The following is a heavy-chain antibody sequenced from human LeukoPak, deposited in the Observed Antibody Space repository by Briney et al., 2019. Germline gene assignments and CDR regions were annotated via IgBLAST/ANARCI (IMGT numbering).Heavy chain of an antibody. D-gene: IGHD2-21*01. J-gene: IGHJ5*02. CDR2: INSDGSST. Sequence: PGGSLRLSCAASGFTFSSYWMHWVRQAPGKGLVWVSRINSDGSSTSYADSVKGRFTISRDNAKNTLYLQMNSLRAEDTAVYYCARIPTLGWFDPWGQGTLVTVSS. V-gene: IGHV3-74*01. CDR3: ARIPTLGWFDP. CDR1: GFTFSSYW.